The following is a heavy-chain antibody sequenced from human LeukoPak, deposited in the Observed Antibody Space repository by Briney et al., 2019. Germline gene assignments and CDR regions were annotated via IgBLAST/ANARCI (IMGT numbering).Heavy chain of an antibody. CDR1: GGSISSYY. V-gene: IGHV4-59*01. CDR2: IYYSGST. J-gene: IGHJ6*02. CDR3: ARWRSHSSSSPYYYYGMDV. Sequence: SETLSVTCTVSGGSISSYYWSWIRQPPGKGLEWIGYIYYSGSTNYNPSLKSRVTISVDTSKNQFSLKLSSVTAADTAVYYCARWRSHSSSSPYYYYGMDVWGQGTTVTVSS. D-gene: IGHD6-6*01.